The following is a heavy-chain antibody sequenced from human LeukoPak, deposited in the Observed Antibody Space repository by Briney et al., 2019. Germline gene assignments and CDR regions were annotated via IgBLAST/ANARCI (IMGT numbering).Heavy chain of an antibody. Sequence: GESLKISCQASGYKITNYWIGWVRQMPGKGLECLGIIFPGGLEVRYSPSFQGQVTISSDKSTSTAYLQWGSLKASDTAMYYCARHAHDYYGSGSYPLFDLWGQGTLVTVSS. CDR1: GYKITNYW. CDR2: IFPGGLEV. J-gene: IGHJ4*01. V-gene: IGHV5-51*01. D-gene: IGHD3-10*01. CDR3: ARHAHDYYGSGSYPLFDL.